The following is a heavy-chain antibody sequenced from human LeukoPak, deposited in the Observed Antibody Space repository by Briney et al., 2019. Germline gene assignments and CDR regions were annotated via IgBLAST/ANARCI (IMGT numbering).Heavy chain of an antibody. CDR3: ARRRRVATNYFDY. D-gene: IGHD5-12*01. CDR2: IYPGDSDT. Sequence: GESLKISCKGSGYNFTNYWIGWVRQIPGKGLEWMGIIYPGDSDTRYSPYFQGQVTISADKSISTAYLQWSSRKASGTAMYYCARRRRVATNYFDYWGQGTLVTVSS. J-gene: IGHJ4*02. CDR1: GYNFTNYW. V-gene: IGHV5-51*01.